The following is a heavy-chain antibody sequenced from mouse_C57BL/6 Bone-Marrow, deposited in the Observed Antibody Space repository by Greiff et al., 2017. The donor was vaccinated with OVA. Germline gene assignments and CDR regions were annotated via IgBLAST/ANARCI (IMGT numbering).Heavy chain of an antibody. Sequence: QVQLQQPGAELVKPGASVQMSCKASGYTFTSYWITWVKQRPGQGLEWIGDIYPGSGSTNYNEKFKSKATLTVDTSSSTAYMQLSSLTSEDSAVYYCARPYYYGSSYGDYAMDYWGQGTSVTVSS. J-gene: IGHJ4*01. V-gene: IGHV1-55*01. CDR3: ARPYYYGSSYGDYAMDY. CDR2: IYPGSGST. D-gene: IGHD1-1*01. CDR1: GYTFTSYW.